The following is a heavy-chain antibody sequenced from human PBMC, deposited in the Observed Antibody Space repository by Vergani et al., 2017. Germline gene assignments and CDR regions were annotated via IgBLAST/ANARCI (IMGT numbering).Heavy chain of an antibody. D-gene: IGHD3-22*01. J-gene: IGHJ4*02. V-gene: IGHV4-4*07. CDR3: ARDHYYYDSSGYYKPGDY. Sequence: QVQLQESGPGLVKPSETLSLTCTVSGGSISSYYWSWIRQPPGKGLEWIGRIYTSGSTNYNPSLKSRVTMSVDTSKNQFSLKLSSVTAADTAVYYCARDHYYYDSSGYYKPGDYWGQGTLVTVSS. CDR1: GGSISSYY. CDR2: IYTSGST.